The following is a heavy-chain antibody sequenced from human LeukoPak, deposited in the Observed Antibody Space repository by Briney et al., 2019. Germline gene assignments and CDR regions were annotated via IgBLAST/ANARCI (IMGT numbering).Heavy chain of an antibody. CDR1: GFTFSSYA. J-gene: IGHJ4*02. CDR3: ARGYDLADY. D-gene: IGHD5-12*01. CDR2: ISSNGGST. V-gene: IGHV3-64*01. Sequence: PGGSLRLSCAASGFTFSSYAMHWVRQAPGKGLEYVSAISSNGGSTYYASSVKGRFTISRDNSKNTLYLQMGSLRAEDMAVYYCARGYDLADYWGQGTLVTVSS.